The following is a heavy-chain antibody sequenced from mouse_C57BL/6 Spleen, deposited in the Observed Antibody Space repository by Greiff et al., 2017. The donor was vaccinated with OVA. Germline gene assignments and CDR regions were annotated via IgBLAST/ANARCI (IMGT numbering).Heavy chain of an antibody. V-gene: IGHV1-9*01. D-gene: IGHD1-1*01. CDR2: ILPGSGST. CDR1: GYTFTGYW. J-gene: IGHJ3*01. CDR3: ARRVTTVVATDAY. Sequence: QVQLKQSGAELMKPGASVKLSCKATGYTFTGYWIEWVKQRPGHGLEWIGEILPGSGSTNYNEKFKGKATFTADTSSNTAYMQLSSLTTEDSAIYYCARRVTTVVATDAYWGQGTLVTVSA.